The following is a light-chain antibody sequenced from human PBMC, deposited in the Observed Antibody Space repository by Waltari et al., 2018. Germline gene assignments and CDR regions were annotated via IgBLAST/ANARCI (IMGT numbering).Light chain of an antibody. J-gene: IGKJ2*01. CDR1: QSVDNF. CDR2: DAT. Sequence: EIVLTQSPVTLSLSPGQRATLSCRASQSVDNFLGWYHQKPGQAPRLLIFDATKRAPGIPARFSGGGSATDFTLTISSLEPEDVGLYYCYQGSTWPRTFGQGTKLEI. CDR3: YQGSTWPRT. V-gene: IGKV3-11*01.